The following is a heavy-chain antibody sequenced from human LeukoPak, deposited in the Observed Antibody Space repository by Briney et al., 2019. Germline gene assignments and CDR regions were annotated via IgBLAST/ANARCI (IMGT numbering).Heavy chain of an antibody. D-gene: IGHD6-19*01. V-gene: IGHV1-24*01. CDR2: FDPGDGET. J-gene: IGHJ4*02. Sequence: ASVKVSCKVSGYTLTELSMHWVRQAPGKGLEWMGGFDPGDGETIYAQKFQGRVTMTEDTSTDTAYMELSSLRSEDTAVYYCATAVAGRTSFDYWGQGTLVTVSS. CDR3: ATAVAGRTSFDY. CDR1: GYTLTELS.